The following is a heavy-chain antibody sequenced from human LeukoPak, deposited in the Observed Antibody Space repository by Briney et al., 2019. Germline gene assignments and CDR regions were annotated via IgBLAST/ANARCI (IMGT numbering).Heavy chain of an antibody. D-gene: IGHD1-1*01. CDR3: AKDLIRLTTRFDY. J-gene: IGHJ4*02. CDR2: LSGSGGTT. V-gene: IGHV3-23*01. Sequence: GGSLRLSCEVSGFTFSNYAMSWVRQVPGKGLEWVSGLSGSGGTTYYADSVKGRFTISRDNSKNTLYLQMNSLRAEDTAVYYCAKDLIRLTTRFDYWGQGTLVTVSS. CDR1: GFTFSNYA.